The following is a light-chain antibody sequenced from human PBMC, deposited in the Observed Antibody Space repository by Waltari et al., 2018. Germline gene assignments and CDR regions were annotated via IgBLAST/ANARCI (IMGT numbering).Light chain of an antibody. CDR2: VNNDGSH. Sequence: QLLLTHSPSASAPLVPSVNLTCPLSSGHSTYPIASHQHQPDKGPRFLMKVNNDGSHNKGDGIPDRFSGSISGAERYLTISSLQAEDEADYYCQTWGTGLVVFGGGTKLTVL. CDR3: QTWGTGLVV. CDR1: SGHSTYP. V-gene: IGLV4-69*01. J-gene: IGLJ2*01.